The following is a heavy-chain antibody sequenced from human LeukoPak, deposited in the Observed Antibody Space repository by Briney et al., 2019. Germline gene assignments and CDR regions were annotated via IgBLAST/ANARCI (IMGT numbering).Heavy chain of an antibody. D-gene: IGHD2-2*01. J-gene: IGHJ4*02. CDR2: IYYSGST. CDR3: ARSPPYCSSTSCYLDY. CDR1: GGSIISYY. V-gene: IGHV4-59*01. Sequence: SETLSLTCTVSGGSIISYYWSWIRQPPGKGLEWIGYIYYSGSTNYNPSLKSRVTISVDTSKNQFSLKLSSVTAADTAVYYCARSPPYCSSTSCYLDYWGQGTLVTVSS.